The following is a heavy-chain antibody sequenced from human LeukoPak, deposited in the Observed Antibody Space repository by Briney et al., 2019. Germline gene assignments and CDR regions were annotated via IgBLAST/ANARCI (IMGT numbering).Heavy chain of an antibody. CDR3: VRNGWYSVDY. V-gene: IGHV4-4*02. CDR1: GGSITNNW. Sequence: SGTLSLTCVVSGGSITNNWWSWVRQPPGKGLEWIGEIFHTGSTTYNPSLKSRVTISVDTSKTQFSLKLSSVTAADTAVYYCVRNGWYSVDYWGQGTLVTVSS. D-gene: IGHD2-21*01. CDR2: IFHTGST. J-gene: IGHJ4*02.